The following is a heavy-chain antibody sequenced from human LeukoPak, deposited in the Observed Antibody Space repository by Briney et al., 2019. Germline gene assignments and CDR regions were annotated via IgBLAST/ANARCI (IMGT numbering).Heavy chain of an antibody. CDR1: GFTFSRNA. CDR2: ISGNGLGT. V-gene: IGHV3-23*01. CDR3: AKDANYFDSGSYLIPFDF. Sequence: GGSLRLSCAVSGFTFSRNAMNWVRPAPGKGLEWVASISGNGLGTYYADSVKGRFNISRDNSKNTLYLRMESLRTEDTAVYYCAKDANYFDSGSYLIPFDFWGQGTRVTVSS. J-gene: IGHJ4*02. D-gene: IGHD1-26*01.